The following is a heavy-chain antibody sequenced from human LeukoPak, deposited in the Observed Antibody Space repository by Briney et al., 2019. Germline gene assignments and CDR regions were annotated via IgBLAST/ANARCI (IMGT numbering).Heavy chain of an antibody. V-gene: IGHV3-23*01. CDR2: ISGGGGST. CDR3: AKANSPYYYDSSGYSTFDY. CDR1: GFTFCSYA. J-gene: IGHJ4*02. Sequence: PGGSLRLSCAASGFTFCSYAMNWVRQAPGKGLEWVSGISGGGGSTYYADSVKGRFTISRDNSKNTLYLKMNSLRAEDTAVYYCAKANSPYYYDSSGYSTFDYWGQGTLVTVSS. D-gene: IGHD3-22*01.